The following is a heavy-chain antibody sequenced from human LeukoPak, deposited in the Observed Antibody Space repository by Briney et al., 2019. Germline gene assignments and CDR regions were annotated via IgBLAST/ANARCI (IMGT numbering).Heavy chain of an antibody. J-gene: IGHJ4*02. Sequence: SVKVSCKASGYTFTDYYMHWVRQAPGQGLEWMGWINPNSGGTNYARKFQGRVTMTRDTSISTAYMELSRLRSDDTAVYYCARVPWLVEYYFDYWGQGTLVTVSS. CDR2: INPNSGGT. CDR1: GYTFTDYY. CDR3: ARVPWLVEYYFDY. D-gene: IGHD3-22*01. V-gene: IGHV1-2*02.